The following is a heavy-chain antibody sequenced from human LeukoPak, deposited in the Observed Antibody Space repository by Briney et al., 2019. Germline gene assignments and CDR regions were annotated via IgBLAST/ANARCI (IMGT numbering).Heavy chain of an antibody. CDR1: GFTFTSYW. V-gene: IGHV3-7*01. Sequence: GGSLRLSCAASGFTFTSYWMSWVRQAPGKGLEWVANIKQDGSEKYYVDSVKGRFTISRDNAKNSLYLQMNSLRAEDTALYYCASQSYGLFEYWGQGTLVTVSS. CDR3: ASQSYGLFEY. J-gene: IGHJ4*02. D-gene: IGHD3-10*01. CDR2: IKQDGSEK.